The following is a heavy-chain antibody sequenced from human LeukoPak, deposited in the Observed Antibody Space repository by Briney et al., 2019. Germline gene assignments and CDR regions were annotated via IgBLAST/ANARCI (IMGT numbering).Heavy chain of an antibody. Sequence: GRSLRLSCAASGFTFGSYAMHWVRQAPGKGLEWVAVISYDGSNKYYADSVKGRFTISRDNSKNTLYLQMNSLRAEDTAVYYCARSPVVVVAALDYWGQGTLVTVSS. J-gene: IGHJ4*02. CDR1: GFTFGSYA. V-gene: IGHV3-30-3*01. D-gene: IGHD2-15*01. CDR3: ARSPVVVVAALDY. CDR2: ISYDGSNK.